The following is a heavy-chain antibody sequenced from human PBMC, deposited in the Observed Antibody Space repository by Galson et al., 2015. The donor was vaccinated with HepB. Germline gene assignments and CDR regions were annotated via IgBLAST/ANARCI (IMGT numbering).Heavy chain of an antibody. CDR3: ARDADIGSVAAAGTKLFDP. Sequence: SLRLSCAASGFTFSSYAMHWVRQAPGKGLEWVAVISYDGSNKYYADSVKGRFTISRDNSKNTLYLQMNSLRAEDTAVYYCARDADIGSVAAAGTKLFDPWGQGTLVTVSS. J-gene: IGHJ5*02. CDR2: ISYDGSNK. D-gene: IGHD6-13*01. V-gene: IGHV3-30-3*01. CDR1: GFTFSSYA.